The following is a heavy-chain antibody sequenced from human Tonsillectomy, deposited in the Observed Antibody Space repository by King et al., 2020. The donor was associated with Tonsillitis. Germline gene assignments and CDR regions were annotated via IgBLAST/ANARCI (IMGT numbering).Heavy chain of an antibody. CDR1: GYSFTSYW. J-gene: IGHJ3*02. CDR3: ARHPDYYDSSDLRDDAFDI. D-gene: IGHD3-22*01. CDR2: IYPADSDT. V-gene: IGHV5-51*01. Sequence: DVQLVQSGAEVKKPGESLKISCKGSGYSFTSYWIGWVRQMPGKGLEWMGIIYPADSDTRYSPSFQGQVTISADKSISTAYLQWSSLKASDTAMYYCARHPDYYDSSDLRDDAFDIWGQGTMVTVSS.